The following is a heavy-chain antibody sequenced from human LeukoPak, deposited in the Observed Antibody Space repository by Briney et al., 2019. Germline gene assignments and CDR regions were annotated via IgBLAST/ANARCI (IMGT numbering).Heavy chain of an antibody. CDR2: MSYDGSNK. J-gene: IGHJ4*02. V-gene: IGHV3-30*18. CDR3: AKDLQLALDY. D-gene: IGHD6-13*01. Sequence: PGRSLRLSCAASGFTFSTYDMHWVRQAPGKGLEWVTLMSYDGSNKYYADSVKGRFTISRDNSKNTLYLQMNSLRADDTAVYYCAKDLQLALDYWGQGTLVTVSP. CDR1: GFTFSTYD.